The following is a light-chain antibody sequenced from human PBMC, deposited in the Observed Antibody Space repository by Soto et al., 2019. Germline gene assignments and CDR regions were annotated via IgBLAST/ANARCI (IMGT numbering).Light chain of an antibody. CDR1: QILLHSNGYNY. CDR3: MKALQTLWK. Sequence: DIVITHSPLSLPVTPVDPASISFMSSQILLHSNGYNYLDWYLQKPGQSPQLLIYLGSNRASGVPDRFSGSGSGTDFTLKISRVEAEDVGVYYCMKALQTLWKFGQGTKVDIK. J-gene: IGKJ1*01. CDR2: LGS. V-gene: IGKV2-28*01.